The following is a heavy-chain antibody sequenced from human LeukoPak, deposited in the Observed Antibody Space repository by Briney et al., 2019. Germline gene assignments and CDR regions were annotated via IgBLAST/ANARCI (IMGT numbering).Heavy chain of an antibody. Sequence: GGSLRLSCSAAGFTFSRHAMHWVRQAPGKGLEYVSTINDDGGLTYYAESVKGRFTISRDNSKNTLYLQMNSLRAEDTAVYFCARQQQQLWYDWGQGTLVTVSS. CDR3: ARQQQQLWYD. J-gene: IGHJ4*02. D-gene: IGHD5-18*01. CDR1: GFTFSRHA. V-gene: IGHV3-64*04. CDR2: INDDGGLT.